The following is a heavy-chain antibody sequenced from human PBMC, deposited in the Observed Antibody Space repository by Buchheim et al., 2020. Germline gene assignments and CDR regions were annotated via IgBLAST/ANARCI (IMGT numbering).Heavy chain of an antibody. D-gene: IGHD5-18*01. CDR1: VGSISSYY. Sequence: QVQLQESGPGLVKPSETLSLTCTVSVGSISSYYWSWIRQPPGKGLEWIGYIYYSGSTNYNTSLKSRVTISVDTSKNQSSLKLSSVTAADTAVYYCARALNTAMVRDDNWFDPWGQGTL. CDR2: IYYSGST. J-gene: IGHJ5*02. CDR3: ARALNTAMVRDDNWFDP. V-gene: IGHV4-59*01.